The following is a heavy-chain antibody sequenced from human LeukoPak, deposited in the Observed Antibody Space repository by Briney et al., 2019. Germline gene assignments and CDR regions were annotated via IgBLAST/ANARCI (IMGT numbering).Heavy chain of an antibody. CDR1: GYSISSGYY. J-gene: IGHJ4*02. CDR2: IYHSGST. D-gene: IGHD1-26*01. V-gene: IGHV4-38-2*02. CDR3: VRAGDSELSRHYYFDY. Sequence: SETLSLTCTVSGYSISSGYYWGWIRPPPGKGLEWIGSIYHSGSTYYNPSLKSRVTISVDTFKNQFSLKLSSVTAADTAVYYCVRAGDSELSRHYYFDYWGQGTLVTVSS.